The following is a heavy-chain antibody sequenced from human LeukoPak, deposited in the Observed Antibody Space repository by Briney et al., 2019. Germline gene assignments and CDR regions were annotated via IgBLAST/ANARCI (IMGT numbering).Heavy chain of an antibody. CDR3: ARADNSCAFDI. Sequence: SETLSLTCAVYGGSFSGYYWSWIRQPPGKGLEWIGEINHSGSTNYNPSLKGRVTISVDTSKNQFSLKLSSVTAADTAVYYCARADNSCAFDIWGQGTMVTVSS. CDR1: GGSFSGYY. J-gene: IGHJ3*02. CDR2: INHSGST. D-gene: IGHD1-1*01. V-gene: IGHV4-34*01.